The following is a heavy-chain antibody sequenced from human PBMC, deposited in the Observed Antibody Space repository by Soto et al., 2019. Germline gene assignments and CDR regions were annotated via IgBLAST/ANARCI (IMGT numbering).Heavy chain of an antibody. CDR1: GCSISSYY. Sequence: SETLSLTCTVSGCSISSYYWSWIRQPPGKGLEWIGYIYYSGSTNYNPSLKSRVTISVDTSKNQFSLKLSSVTAADTAVYYCARDFVEYSGSPQARGFDYWGQGTLVTVSS. CDR3: ARDFVEYSGSPQARGFDY. D-gene: IGHD1-26*01. CDR2: IYYSGST. J-gene: IGHJ4*02. V-gene: IGHV4-59*01.